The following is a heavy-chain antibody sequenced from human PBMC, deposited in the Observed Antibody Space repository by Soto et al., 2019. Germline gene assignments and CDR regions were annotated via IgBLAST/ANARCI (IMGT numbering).Heavy chain of an antibody. V-gene: IGHV1-46*01. D-gene: IGHD3-22*01. CDR1: GYTFTSYD. Sequence: AAGKVSCKASGYTFTSYDMHWVRQAPGQGLEWMGIINPSGGSTSYAQKFQGRVTMTRDTSTSTVYMELSSLRSEDTAVYYCARKGYYYDRSGYKVGAWDIWG. CDR3: ARKGYYYDRSGYKVGAWDI. J-gene: IGHJ3*02. CDR2: INPSGGST.